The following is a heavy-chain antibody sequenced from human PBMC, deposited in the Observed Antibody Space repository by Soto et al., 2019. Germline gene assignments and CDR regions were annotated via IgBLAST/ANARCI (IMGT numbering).Heavy chain of an antibody. Sequence: GGSLRLSCAASGFTFSSYWMSWVRQAPGKGLEWVANIKQDGSEKYYVDSVKGRFTISRDNAKNSLYLQMNSLRAEDTAVYYCARALGADPPGYFDYWGQGTLVTVSS. J-gene: IGHJ4*02. D-gene: IGHD3-10*01. CDR3: ARALGADPPGYFDY. CDR2: IKQDGSEK. V-gene: IGHV3-7*01. CDR1: GFTFSSYW.